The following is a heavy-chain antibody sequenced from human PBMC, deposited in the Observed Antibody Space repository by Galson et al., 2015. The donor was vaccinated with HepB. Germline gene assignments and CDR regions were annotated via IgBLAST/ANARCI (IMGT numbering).Heavy chain of an antibody. CDR3: ARDYYDYYDSSGYLYGMDV. D-gene: IGHD3-22*01. CDR1: GFTFSDYY. V-gene: IGHV3-11*06. CDR2: ISSSSSYT. Sequence: SLRLSCAASGFTFSDYYMSWIRQAPGKGLEWVSYISSSSSYTNYADSVKGRFTISRDNAKNSLYLQMNSLRAEDTAVYYCARDYYDYYDSSGYLYGMDVWGQGTTVTVSS. J-gene: IGHJ6*02.